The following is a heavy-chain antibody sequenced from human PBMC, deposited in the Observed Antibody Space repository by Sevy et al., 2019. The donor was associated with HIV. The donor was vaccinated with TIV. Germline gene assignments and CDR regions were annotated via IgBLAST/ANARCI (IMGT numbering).Heavy chain of an antibody. V-gene: IGHV3-7*01. CDR3: LRGGGGY. J-gene: IGHJ4*02. CDR1: GFTFSDYW. D-gene: IGHD5-12*01. Sequence: GGYLRLSCEASGFTFSDYWMTWVRQAPGKGLEWVASINRDGSGKYYVDSVKGRFINSRHNGKKSLFLQMNTLRFEDTAGYYCLRGGGGYWGQETLVTVSS. CDR2: INRDGSGK.